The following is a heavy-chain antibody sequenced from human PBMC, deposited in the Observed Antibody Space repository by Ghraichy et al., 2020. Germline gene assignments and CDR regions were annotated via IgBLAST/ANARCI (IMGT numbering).Heavy chain of an antibody. CDR1: GGSISSYY. D-gene: IGHD4-23*01. Sequence: SETLSLTCTVSGGSISSYYWSWIRQPPGKGLEWIGYIYYSGSTNYNPSLKSRVTISVDTSKNQFSLKLSSVTAADTAVYYCARTDYGGNSEGYWYFDLWGRGTLVTVSS. V-gene: IGHV4-59*08. J-gene: IGHJ2*01. CDR3: ARTDYGGNSEGYWYFDL. CDR2: IYYSGST.